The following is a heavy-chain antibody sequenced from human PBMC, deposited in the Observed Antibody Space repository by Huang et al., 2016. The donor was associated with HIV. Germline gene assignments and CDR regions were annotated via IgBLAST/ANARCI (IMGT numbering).Heavy chain of an antibody. Sequence: EVQLLESGGGLIQPGGSLRLSCAASGFTFSNYAMSWVRQAPGKGLEWVSSISGSGGTTNYADSVKGRFPSSRDNSKNTLYLQMNSLRAEDTAVYYCAKDFYYDGSGYYYSYYMDVWGKGTTVTVS. CDR3: AKDFYYDGSGYYYSYYMDV. CDR2: ISGSGGTT. D-gene: IGHD3-22*01. CDR1: GFTFSNYA. V-gene: IGHV3-23*01. J-gene: IGHJ6*03.